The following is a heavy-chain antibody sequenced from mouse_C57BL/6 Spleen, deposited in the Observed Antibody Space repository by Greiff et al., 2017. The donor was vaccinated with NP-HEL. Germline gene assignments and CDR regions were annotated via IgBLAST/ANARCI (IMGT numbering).Heavy chain of an antibody. CDR2: IYPRSGNT. CDR3: ADYGSSHGDAMDY. Sequence: QVHVKQSGAELARPGASVKLSCKASGYTFTSYGISWVKQRTGQGLEWIGEIYPRSGNTYYNEKFKGKATLTADKSSSTAYMELRSLTSEDSAVYFCADYGSSHGDAMDYWGQGTSVTVSS. D-gene: IGHD1-1*01. CDR1: GYTFTSYG. V-gene: IGHV1-81*01. J-gene: IGHJ4*01.